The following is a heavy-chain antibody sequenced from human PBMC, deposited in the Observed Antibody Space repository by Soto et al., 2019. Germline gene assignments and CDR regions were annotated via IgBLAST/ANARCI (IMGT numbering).Heavy chain of an antibody. CDR2: ISSSSSTI. CDR1: GFTFSSYS. CDR3: ARVGASLAYSSSPWYYYMDV. Sequence: PGGSLRLSCAASGFTFSSYSMNWVRQAPWKGLEWVSYISSSSSTIYYADSVKGRFTISRDNAKNSLYLQMNSLRAEDTAVYYCARVGASLAYSSSPWYYYMDVWGKGTTVTVSS. J-gene: IGHJ6*03. V-gene: IGHV3-48*01. D-gene: IGHD6-6*01.